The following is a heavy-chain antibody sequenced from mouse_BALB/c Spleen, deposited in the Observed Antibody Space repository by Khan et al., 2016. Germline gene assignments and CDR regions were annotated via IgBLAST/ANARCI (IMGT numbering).Heavy chain of an antibody. CDR1: GYTFTDYN. V-gene: IGHV1S29*02. D-gene: IGHD4-1*01. CDR2: IYPYNGGT. J-gene: IGHJ2*01. CDR3: ASANWDRYFDY. Sequence: VQLQQSGPELVKPGASVKISCKASGYTFTDYNMHWVKQSHGKSLEWIGYIYPYNGGTGYNQTFKSKATLTVDNSSSTAYMELRSLTSEDSAVYYCASANWDRYFDYWGQGTTLTVSS.